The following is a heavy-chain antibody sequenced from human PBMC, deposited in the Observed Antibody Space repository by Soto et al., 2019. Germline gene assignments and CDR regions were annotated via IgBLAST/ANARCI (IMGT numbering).Heavy chain of an antibody. J-gene: IGHJ6*02. V-gene: IGHV1-2*02. CDR1: GYTFTAYY. D-gene: IGHD3-10*01. Sequence: QVQLVQSGAEVKEPGDSVRVSCEASGYTFTAYYIHWVRQAHGQGLEWMGWINPKFGDTTYAQDFQGRVSMTRDMSISTVYVELSRLTSDDTAIYYCARNMDYYYGPGSGNGHGFWGQGTTVTVFS. CDR2: INPKFGDT. CDR3: ARNMDYYYGPGSGNGHGF.